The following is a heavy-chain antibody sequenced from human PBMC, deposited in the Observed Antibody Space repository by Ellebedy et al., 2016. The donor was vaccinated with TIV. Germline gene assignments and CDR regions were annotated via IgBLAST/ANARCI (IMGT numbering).Heavy chain of an antibody. Sequence: GESLKISXAASGFTFSSYWMSWVRQAPGKGLEWVSGISGSGDATYYADSVKGRFTISRDNSKNTLFLQMNSLRAEDTAVYYCAKVPSGYYYYGMDVWGQGTTVTVSS. CDR2: ISGSGDAT. J-gene: IGHJ6*02. CDR3: AKVPSGYYYYGMDV. CDR1: GFTFSSYW. D-gene: IGHD2-2*01. V-gene: IGHV3-23*01.